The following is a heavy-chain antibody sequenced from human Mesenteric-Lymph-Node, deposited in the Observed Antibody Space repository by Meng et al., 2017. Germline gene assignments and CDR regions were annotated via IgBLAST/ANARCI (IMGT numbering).Heavy chain of an antibody. CDR1: GGCTNTSNTF. CDR2: IYHTGNS. J-gene: IGHJ5*02. CDR3: ARVYGATSGWFDH. V-gene: IGHV4-39*07. Sequence: LVVLESAAGVLKNSETTSSLTTASGGCTNTSNTFWGWIRQTPGKGLEWIANIYHTGNSFYNPPLKSRVTISVDKSKNQFSLNVKSVTAADTAAYYCARVYGATSGWFDHWGQGTLVTVSS. D-gene: IGHD4/OR15-4a*01.